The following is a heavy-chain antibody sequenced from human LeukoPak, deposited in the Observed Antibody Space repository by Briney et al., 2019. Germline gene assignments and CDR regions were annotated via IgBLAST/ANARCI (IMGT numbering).Heavy chain of an antibody. CDR2: TYYSGST. D-gene: IGHD5-12*01. Sequence: SQTLSLTCTVSGVSISSGDYYWSWIRQPPGKGLEWIGYTYYSGSTNYNPSLKSRVTMSVDTSKNQFSLKLSSVTAADTAVYYCAREGNSGYDPYFDYWGQGTLVTVSS. J-gene: IGHJ4*02. CDR3: AREGNSGYDPYFDY. V-gene: IGHV4-30-4*01. CDR1: GVSISSGDYY.